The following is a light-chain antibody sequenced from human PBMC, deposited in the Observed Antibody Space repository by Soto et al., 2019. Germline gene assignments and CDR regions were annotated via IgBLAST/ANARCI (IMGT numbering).Light chain of an antibody. CDR2: DVS. J-gene: IGLJ1*01. CDR3: CSDAGTYSYV. CDR1: SRDVGGYNS. Sequence: QSALTQPRSVSGSPGQSVTISCTGTSRDVGGYNSVSWYQQHPGKAPKLMIYDVSQRPSGVPDRFSGSKSGNTASLTISGLQPEDEADYFCCSDAGTYSYVFGTGTKGTVL. V-gene: IGLV2-11*01.